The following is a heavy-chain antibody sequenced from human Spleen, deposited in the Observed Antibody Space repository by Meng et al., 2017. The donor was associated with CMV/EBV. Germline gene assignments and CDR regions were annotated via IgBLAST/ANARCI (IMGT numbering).Heavy chain of an antibody. Sequence: YPFTGYYMHWVRQAPGQGLEWMGWINPNSGGTNYAQKFQGRVTMARDTSISTAYMELSRLRSDDTAVYYCARGRDFWSGYYTGYFDYWGQGTLVTVSS. J-gene: IGHJ4*02. CDR1: YPFTGYY. CDR3: ARGRDFWSGYYTGYFDY. V-gene: IGHV1-2*02. D-gene: IGHD3-3*01. CDR2: INPNSGGT.